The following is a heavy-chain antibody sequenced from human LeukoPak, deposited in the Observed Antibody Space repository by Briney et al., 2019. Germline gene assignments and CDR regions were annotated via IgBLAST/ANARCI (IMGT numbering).Heavy chain of an antibody. V-gene: IGHV3-48*04. CDR3: AKDRQQLAEEGAFDI. CDR1: GFTFSSYS. D-gene: IGHD6-13*01. CDR2: ISSSGSTI. Sequence: GGSLRLSCAASGFTFSSYSMNWVRQAPGKGLEWVSYISSSGSTIYYADSVKGRFTISRDNAKNSLYLQMNSLRAEDTAVYYCAKDRQQLAEEGAFDIWGQGTMVTVSS. J-gene: IGHJ3*02.